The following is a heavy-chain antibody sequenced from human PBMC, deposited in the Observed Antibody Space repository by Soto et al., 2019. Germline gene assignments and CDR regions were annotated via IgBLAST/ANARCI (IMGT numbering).Heavy chain of an antibody. CDR2: IYYSGST. CDR1: GGSISSYY. V-gene: IGHV4-59*01. Sequence: PSETLSLTCTVSGGSISSYYWSWIRQPPGKGLEWIGYIYYSGSTNYNPSLKSRVTISVDTSKNQFSLKLSSVTAADTAVYYCAPDGRRYRYGFYYFDYWGQGTLVTVS. D-gene: IGHD5-18*01. J-gene: IGHJ4*02. CDR3: APDGRRYRYGFYYFDY.